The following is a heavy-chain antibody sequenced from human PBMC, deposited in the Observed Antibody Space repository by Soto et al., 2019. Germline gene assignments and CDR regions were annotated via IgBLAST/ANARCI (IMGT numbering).Heavy chain of an antibody. V-gene: IGHV2-5*02. J-gene: IGHJ4*02. CDR2: IYWDDDK. CDR3: AHSPVSRRWYGGY. Sequence: QITLKESGPTLVKPTQTLTLTCTFSGFSLSTSGVGVGWIRQPPGKALEWLSLIYWDDDKRYSPSLKSRLTXTXDXXKTQLVLTMTTMDPVDTATYYCAHSPVSRRWYGGYWGQGTLVTVSS. CDR1: GFSLSTSGVG. D-gene: IGHD6-13*01.